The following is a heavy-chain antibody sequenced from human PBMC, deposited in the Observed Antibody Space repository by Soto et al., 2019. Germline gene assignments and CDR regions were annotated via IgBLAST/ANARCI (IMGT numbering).Heavy chain of an antibody. D-gene: IGHD6-6*01. V-gene: IGHV3-30*18. Sequence: GGFLRLSCAVSGFTFSDYGMHWFRQAPGKGLEWLAVVSYDGSYEYYADSVKGRFTVSRDLSGNTLFLQMNSLRLEDTAVYFCAKEMYPRTVLDSSSPWGDYWGQGTLVTVSS. J-gene: IGHJ4*02. CDR1: GFTFSDYG. CDR3: AKEMYPRTVLDSSSPWGDY. CDR2: VSYDGSYE.